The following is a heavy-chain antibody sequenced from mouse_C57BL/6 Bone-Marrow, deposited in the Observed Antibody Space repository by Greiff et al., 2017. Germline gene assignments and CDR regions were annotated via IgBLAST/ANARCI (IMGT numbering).Heavy chain of an antibody. D-gene: IGHD1-1*01. CDR3: ARDYYGSSYGGYLDV. CDR2: INPRSGNT. CDR1: GYTFTSYG. V-gene: IGHV1-81*01. Sequence: QVQLQQSGAELARPGASVKLSCKASGYTFTSYGIRWVKQRPGQGLEWIGEINPRSGNTYYNEKFKGKATLTADKSSSTAYMALRSLTSEDSAVYFCARDYYGSSYGGYLDVWGTGTTVTVSS. J-gene: IGHJ1*03.